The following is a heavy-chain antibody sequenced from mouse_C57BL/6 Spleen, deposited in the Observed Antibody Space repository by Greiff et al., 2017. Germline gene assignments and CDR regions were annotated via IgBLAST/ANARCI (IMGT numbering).Heavy chain of an antibody. CDR3: AIAEYLLWYFDY. V-gene: IGHV2-2*01. CDR2: IWSGGST. CDR1: GFSFTSYG. D-gene: IGHD2-1*01. J-gene: IGHJ2*01. Sequence: VQLVESGPGLVQPSQCLSISCTVSGFSFTSYGVHWVRQSPGKGLEWLGEIWSGGSTDYNAAFMSRLSISKDNSKSQGFFKMNSLQADDTTIYYCAIAEYLLWYFDYWGQGTTLTVSS.